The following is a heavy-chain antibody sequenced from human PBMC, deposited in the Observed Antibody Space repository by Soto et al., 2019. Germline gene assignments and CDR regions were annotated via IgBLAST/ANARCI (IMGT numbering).Heavy chain of an antibody. CDR1: GFTFSSYG. Sequence: GGSLRLSCAASGFTFSSYGMHWVRQAPGKGLEWVAVISYDGSNKYYADSVKGRFTISRDNSKNTLYLQMDSLRAEDTPVYYCAKDRSSGYFRLSDYWGQGTLVTVSS. CDR3: AKDRSSGYFRLSDY. J-gene: IGHJ4*02. CDR2: ISYDGSNK. D-gene: IGHD3-22*01. V-gene: IGHV3-30*18.